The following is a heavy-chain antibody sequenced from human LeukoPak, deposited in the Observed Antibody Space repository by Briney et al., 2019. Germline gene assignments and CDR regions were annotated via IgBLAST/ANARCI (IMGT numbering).Heavy chain of an antibody. CDR2: IYSGGST. J-gene: IGHJ5*02. CDR3: GRTTAGSGNWFDP. D-gene: IGHD6-13*01. CDR1: GFTVSSNH. V-gene: IGHV3-53*01. Sequence: GGSLRLSCAASGFTVSSNHISWVRQAPGKGLEWVSIIYSGGSTYYADSVKGRFAISRDNSKNTVYLQMNSLRAEDTAVYYCGRTTAGSGNWFDPWGQGTLVTVSP.